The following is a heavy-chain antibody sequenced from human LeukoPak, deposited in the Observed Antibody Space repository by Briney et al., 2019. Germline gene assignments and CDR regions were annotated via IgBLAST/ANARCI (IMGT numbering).Heavy chain of an antibody. CDR2: IYHSGST. CDR1: GGSISSGGYY. J-gene: IGHJ4*02. D-gene: IGHD2-2*01. Sequence: SETLSLTCTVSGGSISSGGYYWSWIRQPPGKGLEWIGYIYHSGSTYYNPSLKSRVTISVDRSKNQFSLKLSSVTAADTAVYYCARDRAYCSSTSCYREFDYWGQGTLVTVSS. V-gene: IGHV4-30-2*01. CDR3: ARDRAYCSSTSCYREFDY.